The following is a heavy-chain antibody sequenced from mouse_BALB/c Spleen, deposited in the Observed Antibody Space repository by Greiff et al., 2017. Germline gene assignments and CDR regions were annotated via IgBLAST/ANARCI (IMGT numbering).Heavy chain of an antibody. CDR2: ISSGGSYT. J-gene: IGHJ3*01. V-gene: IGHV5-6*01. CDR1: GFTFSSYG. D-gene: IGHD2-3*01. CDR3: ARHRDGYYGFAY. Sequence: VQLKESGGDLVKPGGSLKLSCAASGFTFSSYGMSWVRQTPDKRLEWVATISSGGSYTYYPDSVKGRFTISRDNAKNTLYLQMSSLKSEDTAMYYCARHRDGYYGFAYWGQGTLVTVSA.